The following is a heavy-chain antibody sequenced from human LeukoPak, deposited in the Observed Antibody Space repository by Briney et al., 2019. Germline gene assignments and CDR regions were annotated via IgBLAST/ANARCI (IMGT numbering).Heavy chain of an antibody. V-gene: IGHV1-2*02. CDR2: INPNSGGT. CDR3: ARARVLRFGELLSHYFDY. J-gene: IGHJ4*02. D-gene: IGHD3-10*01. Sequence: ASVKVSCKASGYTFTGYYMHWVRQAPGQGLEWMGWINPNSGGTNYAQKFQGRVTMTRDTSTSTAYMELRSLRSDDTAVYYCARARVLRFGELLSHYFDYWGQGTLVTVSS. CDR1: GYTFTGYY.